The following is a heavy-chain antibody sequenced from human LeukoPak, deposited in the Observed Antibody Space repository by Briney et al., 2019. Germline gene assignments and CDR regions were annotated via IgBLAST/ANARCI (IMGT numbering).Heavy chain of an antibody. J-gene: IGHJ4*02. CDR3: YVAAAGTKFDY. D-gene: IGHD6-13*01. CDR2: IKSKTDGGTT. Sequence: GGSLRLSCAASGFTFSNAWMSWVRQAPGKGLEWVGRIKSKTDGGTTDYAAPVKGRFTISRDDSKNTPYLQMNSLKTEDTAVYYCYVAAAGTKFDYWGQGTLVTASS. V-gene: IGHV3-15*01. CDR1: GFTFSNAW.